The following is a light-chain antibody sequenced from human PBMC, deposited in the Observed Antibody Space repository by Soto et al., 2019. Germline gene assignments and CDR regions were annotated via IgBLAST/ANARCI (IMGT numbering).Light chain of an antibody. V-gene: IGLV2-14*03. CDR2: DVS. J-gene: IGLJ1*01. CDR3: ASYTTSSTYV. Sequence: QSALTQPASVSGSPGQSIAISCTGTSSGVGAFHYVSWYQQHPGKAPKFMIFDVSSRPSRVSDRFSGSKSGNTASLTISGLQTEDEADYYCASYTTSSTYVFGTGTKLTVL. CDR1: SSGVGAFHY.